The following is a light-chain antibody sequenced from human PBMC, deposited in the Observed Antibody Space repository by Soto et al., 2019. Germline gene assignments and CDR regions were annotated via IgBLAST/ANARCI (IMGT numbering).Light chain of an antibody. V-gene: IGLV2-8*01. CDR1: SGDVGAYNY. Sequence: QSALTQPPSASGSPGQSVTLSCTGTSGDVGAYNYVSWYQQHPGKAPKLVIYEVSKRPSGVPDRFSGSQSGNTASLTVSGLQAEEEADYYCSSYAGSDNLVFGGGTKLTVL. J-gene: IGLJ3*02. CDR3: SSYAGSDNLV. CDR2: EVS.